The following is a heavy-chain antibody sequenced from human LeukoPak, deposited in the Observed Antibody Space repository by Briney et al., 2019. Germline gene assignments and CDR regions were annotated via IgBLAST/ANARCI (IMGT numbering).Heavy chain of an antibody. J-gene: IGHJ3*02. CDR3: ASLVIAAAGPDAFDI. CDR1: GFTFSSYS. D-gene: IGHD6-13*01. CDR2: VDSVTNDI. V-gene: IGHV3-21*01. Sequence: GGSLRLSCTASGFTFSSYSMNWVRQAPGKGLEWVSSVDSVTNDIDYADSVKGRFTISRDNAKNSLYLQMNSLRAEDTAVYYCASLVIAAAGPDAFDIWGQGTMVTVSS.